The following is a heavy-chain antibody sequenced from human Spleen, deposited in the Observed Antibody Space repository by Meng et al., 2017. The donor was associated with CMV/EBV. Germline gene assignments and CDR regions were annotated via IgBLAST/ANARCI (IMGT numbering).Heavy chain of an antibody. CDR1: GYTFTGYY. CDR3: ARERRGDGYNWDAFDI. Sequence: ASVKVSCKASGYTFTGYYMHWVRQAPGQGLEWMGWINPNSGGTNYAQKFQGRVTMTRDTSISTAYMELRSLRSDDTAVYYCARERRGDGYNWDAFDIWGQGTMVTVSS. CDR2: INPNSGGT. J-gene: IGHJ3*02. V-gene: IGHV1-2*02. D-gene: IGHD5-24*01.